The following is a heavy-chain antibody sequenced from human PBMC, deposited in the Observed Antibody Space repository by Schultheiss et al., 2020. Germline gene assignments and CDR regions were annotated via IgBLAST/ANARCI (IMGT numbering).Heavy chain of an antibody. CDR2: ISYDGSNK. J-gene: IGHJ4*02. D-gene: IGHD3-9*01. Sequence: GGSLRLSCAASGFTFGDHAMHWVRQAPGKGLEWVAVISYDGSNKYYADSVKGRFTISRDNSKNTLYLQMNSLRAEDTALYYCAKPVGLRYFDWPLEYWGQGTLVTVSS. CDR3: AKPVGLRYFDWPLEY. CDR1: GFTFGDHA. V-gene: IGHV3-30-3*02.